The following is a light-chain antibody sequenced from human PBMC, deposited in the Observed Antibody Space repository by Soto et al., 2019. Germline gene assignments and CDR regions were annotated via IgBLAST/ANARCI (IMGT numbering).Light chain of an antibody. CDR2: DAS. Sequence: EIVLTQSPVTLSLSPGERATLSCRASQSVSSYLAWYQQKPGQAPRLLIYDASKRATGIPARFSGSGSGTDFTLTISSLEPEDFALYYCQQRSKWPSTFGGGTKVEIK. CDR3: QQRSKWPST. J-gene: IGKJ4*01. CDR1: QSVSSY. V-gene: IGKV3-11*01.